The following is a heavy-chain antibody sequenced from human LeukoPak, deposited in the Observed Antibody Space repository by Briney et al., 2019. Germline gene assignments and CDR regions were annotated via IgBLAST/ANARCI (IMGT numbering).Heavy chain of an antibody. CDR3: AKEWGNSYGQLRWIYAFDI. Sequence: SETLSVTCTVSGGSISSGGYYWSWIRQHPGKGLEWIGYIYYSGSTYYNPSLKSRVTISVDTSKNQFSLKLSSVTAADTAVYYCAKEWGNSYGQLRWIYAFDIWGQGTMVTVSS. D-gene: IGHD5-18*01. V-gene: IGHV4-31*03. CDR2: IYYSGST. CDR1: GGSISSGGYY. J-gene: IGHJ3*02.